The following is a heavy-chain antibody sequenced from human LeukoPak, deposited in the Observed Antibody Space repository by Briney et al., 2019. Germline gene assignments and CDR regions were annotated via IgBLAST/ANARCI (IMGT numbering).Heavy chain of an antibody. D-gene: IGHD4-17*01. CDR2: IYYSGST. J-gene: IGHJ4*02. CDR1: GYSISSGGYY. CDR3: ARSGLWLRGTTAFDH. V-gene: IGHV4-31*03. Sequence: SETLSLTCTVSGYSISSGGYYWSWIRQHPGKGLEWIGNIYYSGSTYYNPSLKSRVTISVDTSKNQFSLKLSSVTAADTAVYYCARSGLWLRGTTAFDHWGQGTLVTVSS.